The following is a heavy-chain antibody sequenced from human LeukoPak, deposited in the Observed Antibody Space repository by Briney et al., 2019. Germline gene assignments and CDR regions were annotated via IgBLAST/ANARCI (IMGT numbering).Heavy chain of an antibody. D-gene: IGHD6-19*01. CDR1: EFTFSSFT. CDR2: ISYDGRNE. Sequence: GGSLRLSCAASEFTFSSFTMHWVRQAPGKGLEWVAVISYDGRNEYYADSVKGRFTISRDNSKNTLYLQMNSLRPEDTAVYYCARAPLHSNGWSFDYWGQGTLVTVSS. J-gene: IGHJ4*02. V-gene: IGHV3-30*04. CDR3: ARAPLHSNGWSFDY.